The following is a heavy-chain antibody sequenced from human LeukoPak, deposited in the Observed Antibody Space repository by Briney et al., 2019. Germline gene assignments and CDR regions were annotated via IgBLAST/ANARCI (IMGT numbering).Heavy chain of an antibody. Sequence: GASVKVSCKASGGTFSSYAISWVRQAPGQGLEWMGGIIPIFGTANYAQKFQGRVTITTDESTSTAYMELSSLRSEDTAVYYCARDFRGSSSWYGWFGPWGQGTLVTVSS. D-gene: IGHD6-13*01. J-gene: IGHJ5*02. V-gene: IGHV1-69*05. CDR3: ARDFRGSSSWYGWFGP. CDR2: IIPIFGTA. CDR1: GGTFSSYA.